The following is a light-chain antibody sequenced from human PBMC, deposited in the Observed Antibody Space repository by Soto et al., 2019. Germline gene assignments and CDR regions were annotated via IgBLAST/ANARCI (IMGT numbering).Light chain of an antibody. CDR2: RAS. J-gene: IGKJ1*01. Sequence: IQMTQSPSTLSAFVGDRVTVTCRASQSISNWLAWYQQKPGKAPNLLIYRASTLESGVPSRFSGSGSGTEFTLTISSLRPDDFATYYCQHYNSYSQTFGQGTKVDIK. CDR1: QSISNW. V-gene: IGKV1-5*03. CDR3: QHYNSYSQT.